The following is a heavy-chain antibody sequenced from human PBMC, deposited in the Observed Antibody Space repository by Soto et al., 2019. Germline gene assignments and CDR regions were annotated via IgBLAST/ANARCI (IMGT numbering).Heavy chain of an antibody. J-gene: IGHJ6*01. D-gene: IGHD5-12*01. CDR3: ARAGGYKYVHGMEV. V-gene: IGHV1-2*02. Sequence: ASVKVSCKASGYTFTDYHMHWVRQAPGRGLEWMGWVNRNSGGTNYAQRFQGRVTMTRDTSISTAYMELSMLRSDDTAVYYCARAGGYKYVHGMEVWGQGTTVSVSS. CDR1: GYTFTDYH. CDR2: VNRNSGGT.